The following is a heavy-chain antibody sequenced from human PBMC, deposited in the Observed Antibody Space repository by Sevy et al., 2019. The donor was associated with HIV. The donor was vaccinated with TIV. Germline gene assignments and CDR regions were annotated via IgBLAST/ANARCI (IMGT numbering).Heavy chain of an antibody. V-gene: IGHV3-30*04. D-gene: IGHD2-15*01. CDR1: EFSLSDHA. J-gene: IGHJ4*02. Sequence: GGSLRLSCAASEFSLSDHAVSWVRQTPGKGLEWLAVISHNGRNQYYADSVKGRFTISKDDSKNTLYLQLNSLRAEDTAVYYCARFVGYCSGGRCSIIDFWGQGTLVTVSS. CDR3: ARFVGYCSGGRCSIIDF. CDR2: ISHNGRNQ.